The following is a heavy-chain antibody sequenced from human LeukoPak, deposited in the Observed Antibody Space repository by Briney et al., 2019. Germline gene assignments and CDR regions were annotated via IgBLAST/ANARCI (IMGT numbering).Heavy chain of an antibody. D-gene: IGHD5-12*01. J-gene: IGHJ4*02. CDR1: GFTFSSYS. Sequence: GGSLRLSCAASGFTFSSYSMNWVRQAPGKGLEWVSSISSSSSYIYYADSVKGRFTISRDNAKNSLYLQMNSLRAEDTAVYYCANRDIVATGGDYWGQGTLVTVSS. CDR2: ISSSSSYI. V-gene: IGHV3-21*01. CDR3: ANRDIVATGGDY.